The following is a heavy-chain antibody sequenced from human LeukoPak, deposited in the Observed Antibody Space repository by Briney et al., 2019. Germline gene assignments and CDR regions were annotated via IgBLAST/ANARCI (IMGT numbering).Heavy chain of an antibody. CDR1: GGSFSGYY. D-gene: IGHD5-12*01. V-gene: IGHV4-34*01. Sequence: SETLSLTCAVYGGSFSGYYWSWIRQPPGKGLEWIGEINHSGSTNYNPSLKSRVTISVDTSKNQFSLKLSSVTAADTAVYYCARGPSGLRSPFNTWGQGTTVTVSS. CDR2: INHSGST. CDR3: ARGPSGLRSPFNT. J-gene: IGHJ3*02.